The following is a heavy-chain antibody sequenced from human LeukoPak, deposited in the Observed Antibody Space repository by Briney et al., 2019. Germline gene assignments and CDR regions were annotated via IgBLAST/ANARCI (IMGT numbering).Heavy chain of an antibody. D-gene: IGHD5-18*01. Sequence: SETLSLTCTVSDGAIAGYSWSWIRQAPGKGLEWIGYIYYSGDTNYNPSLQSRVTVSVDTSKNQFSLKLSSVTAADTAVYYCARENSHGYFDYWGQGTLVTVSS. CDR1: DGAIAGYS. CDR2: IYYSGDT. V-gene: IGHV4-59*01. CDR3: ARENSHGYFDY. J-gene: IGHJ4*02.